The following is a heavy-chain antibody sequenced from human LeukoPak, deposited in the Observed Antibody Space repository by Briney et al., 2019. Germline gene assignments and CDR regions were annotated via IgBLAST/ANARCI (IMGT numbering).Heavy chain of an antibody. D-gene: IGHD7-27*01. CDR3: ARWNNWGIGYFDY. V-gene: IGHV4-59*08. CDR2: IYYTGST. Sequence: SETLSLTCTVSGGSISSFYWSWIRQSPGKGLEWIGYIYYTGSTNYNPSLKSRVTILVDTSKSQFSLKLSSVTAAATAVYYCARWNNWGIGYFDYWGQGTLITVSS. CDR1: GGSISSFY. J-gene: IGHJ4*02.